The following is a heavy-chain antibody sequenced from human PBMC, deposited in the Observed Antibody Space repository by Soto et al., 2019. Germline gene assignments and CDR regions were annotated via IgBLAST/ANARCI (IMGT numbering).Heavy chain of an antibody. CDR1: GFTFSTYA. V-gene: IGHV3-23*01. D-gene: IGHD4-17*01. CDR3: AHPRGYGVFDAYDI. J-gene: IGHJ3*02. Sequence: PGGSLRLSCVASGFTFSTYAMSWVRQAPGKVLEWVSALTPSGGETYYADSVKGRFTISRDNSMNALYLQMNSLRIEDTAVYYCAHPRGYGVFDAYDIWGQGTMVTVSS. CDR2: LTPSGGET.